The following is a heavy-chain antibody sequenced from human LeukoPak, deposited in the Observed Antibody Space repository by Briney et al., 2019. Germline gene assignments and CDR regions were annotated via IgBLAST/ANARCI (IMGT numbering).Heavy chain of an antibody. J-gene: IGHJ3*02. CDR2: INHSGST. V-gene: IGHV4-34*01. Sequence: SETLSLTCAVYGGSFSGYYWSWIRQPPGKGLEWIGEINHSGSTNYNPSLKSRVTISVDTSKNQFSLKLSSVTAADTAVYYCAREGYSYGLTAFDIWGQGTMVTVSS. CDR1: GGSFSGYY. D-gene: IGHD5-18*01. CDR3: AREGYSYGLTAFDI.